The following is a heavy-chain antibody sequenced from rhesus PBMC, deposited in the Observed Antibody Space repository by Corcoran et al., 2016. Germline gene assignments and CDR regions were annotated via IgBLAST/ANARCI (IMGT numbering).Heavy chain of an antibody. D-gene: IGHD6-13*01. J-gene: IGHJ4*01. CDR1: GFSLTTRGMG. CDR3: ARGIWYSSWHHFDY. V-gene: IGHV2-152*01. CDR2: IYWDDDK. Sequence: QVTLKESGPALVNPTQTLTLTCPFSGFSLTTRGMGVGWIRPPPGKALKWLALIYWDDDKRCSTSLKSRLTISKDTSKNQVVRTMTNMDPMDTATYYCARGIWYSSWHHFDYCGQGVLVTVSS.